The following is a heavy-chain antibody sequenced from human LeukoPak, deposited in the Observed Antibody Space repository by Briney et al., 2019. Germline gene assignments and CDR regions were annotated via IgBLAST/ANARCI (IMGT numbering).Heavy chain of an antibody. J-gene: IGHJ3*02. CDR2: IYTSGST. V-gene: IGHV4-61*02. D-gene: IGHD3-22*01. Sequence: SQTLSLTCTVSGVSISSGSYYWSWIRQPAGKGLEWIGRIYTSGSTNYNPSLKSRVTISVDTSKNQFSLKLSPVTAADTAVYYCARTRSSYYDSREGAFDIWGQGTMVTVSS. CDR3: ARTRSSYYDSREGAFDI. CDR1: GVSISSGSYY.